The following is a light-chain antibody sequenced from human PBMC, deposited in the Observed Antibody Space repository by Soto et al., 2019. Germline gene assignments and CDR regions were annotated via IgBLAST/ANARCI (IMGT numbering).Light chain of an antibody. Sequence: QSVLTQPHSVSAAPGQKVTISCSGSSSNIGTNYVSWYQQLPGTAPKLLIYENNKRPSGIPDRFSGSRSGTSATLGITGLQTGDEADYYCGTWDSSMSGNFVFGTGTKVTVL. J-gene: IGLJ1*01. CDR3: GTWDSSMSGNFV. CDR2: ENN. CDR1: SSNIGTNY. V-gene: IGLV1-51*02.